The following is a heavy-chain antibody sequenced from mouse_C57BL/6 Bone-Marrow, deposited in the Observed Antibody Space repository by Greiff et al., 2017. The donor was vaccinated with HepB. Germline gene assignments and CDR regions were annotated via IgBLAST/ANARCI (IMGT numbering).Heavy chain of an antibody. Sequence: QVQLQQPGAELVRPGSSVKLSCKASGYTFTSYWMDWVKQRPGQGLEWIGNIYPSDSENNYNQKFKDKATLTVDKSSRTAYMQLSSLTAEDSAVYHCARRGTTVVAFGYWGQGTTLTVSS. D-gene: IGHD1-1*01. J-gene: IGHJ2*01. CDR2: IYPSDSEN. V-gene: IGHV1-61*01. CDR1: GYTFTSYW. CDR3: ARRGTTVVAFGY.